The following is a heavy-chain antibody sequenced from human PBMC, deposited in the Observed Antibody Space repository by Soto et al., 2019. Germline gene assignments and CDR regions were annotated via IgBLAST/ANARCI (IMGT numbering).Heavy chain of an antibody. Sequence: VQMLESGGDLVQPGGSLRLCCAASGFICSSYDMSWVRQAPGKGLEWVSTILVGGSPHYEDSVKGRFTISRDGSKNTVYLQMNSLTAGDTAVYYCAKATATGGGAFDICGQGTMVTVSS. CDR2: ILVGGSP. CDR3: AKATATGGGAFDI. D-gene: IGHD2-8*02. CDR1: GFICSSYD. J-gene: IGHJ3*02. V-gene: IGHV3-23*01.